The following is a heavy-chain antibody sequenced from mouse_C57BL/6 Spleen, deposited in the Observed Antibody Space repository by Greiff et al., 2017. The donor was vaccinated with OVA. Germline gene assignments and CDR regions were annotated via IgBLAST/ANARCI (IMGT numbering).Heavy chain of an antibody. J-gene: IGHJ4*01. CDR3: AGDDARDY. Sequence: VQLQQSGAELVKPGASVKISCKASGYAFSSYWMHWVKQRPGKGLEWIGQIYPGDGDTNYNGKFKGKATLTADKSSSTAYMQLSSLTSEDSAVYFCAGDDARDYWGQGTSVTVSS. CDR1: GYAFSSYW. D-gene: IGHD3-3*01. CDR2: IYPGDGDT. V-gene: IGHV1-80*01.